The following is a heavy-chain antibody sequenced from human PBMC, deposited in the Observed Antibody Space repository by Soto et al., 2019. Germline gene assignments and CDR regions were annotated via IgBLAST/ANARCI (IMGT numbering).Heavy chain of an antibody. CDR2: IIPFFGTA. V-gene: IGHV1-69*12. CDR3: AREPNLNYDILTGYSRPFDY. D-gene: IGHD3-9*01. CDR1: GGTFSSSA. J-gene: IGHJ4*02. Sequence: QIQLVQSGAEVKKPGSSVKVSCKASGGTFSSSAISWVRQAPGQGLEWMGGIIPFFGTANYAQTFQGRVTITADESTRTVYMELSSLRSDDTAVYYCAREPNLNYDILTGYSRPFDYWGQGTLVTVSS.